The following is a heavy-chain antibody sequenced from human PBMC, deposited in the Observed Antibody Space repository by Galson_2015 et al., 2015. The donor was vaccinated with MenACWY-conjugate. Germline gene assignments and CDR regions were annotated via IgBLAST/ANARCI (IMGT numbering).Heavy chain of an antibody. CDR1: GYTFTSYA. D-gene: IGHD2-2*01. CDR2: INAGNGNT. J-gene: IGHJ5*02. Sequence: LVKVSCKASGYTFTSYAMHWVRQAPGQRLEWMGWINAGNGNTKYSQKFQGRVTITRDTSASTAYMELSSLRSEDTAVYYCARAPSPGYCSSTSCYFWDGWFDPWGQGTLVTVSS. V-gene: IGHV1-3*01. CDR3: ARAPSPGYCSSTSCYFWDGWFDP.